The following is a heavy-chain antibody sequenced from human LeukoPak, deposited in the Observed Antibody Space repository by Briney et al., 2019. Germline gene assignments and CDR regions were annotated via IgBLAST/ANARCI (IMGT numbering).Heavy chain of an antibody. D-gene: IGHD2-2*01. J-gene: IGHJ6*02. V-gene: IGHV1-46*03. CDR1: GYTFTSYY. CDR2: INPSGGST. CDR3: TRVKPDIVVVPAAMVDYYGMDV. Sequence: ASVKVSCKASGYTFTSYYMHWVRQAPGQGLEWMGIINPSGGSTSYAQKFQGRVTMTRDTSTSTVYMELSSLRSEDTAVYYCTRVKPDIVVVPAAMVDYYGMDVWGQGTTVTVSS.